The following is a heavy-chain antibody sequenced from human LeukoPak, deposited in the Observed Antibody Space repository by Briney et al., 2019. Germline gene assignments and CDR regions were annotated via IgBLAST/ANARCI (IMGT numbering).Heavy chain of an antibody. CDR3: AITMVRGVRDV. D-gene: IGHD3-10*01. J-gene: IGHJ4*02. Sequence: SVKVSCKACGGTFSSYAISLVRQAPGQGLEWMGRIIPILGIANYAQKFQGRVTITADKSTSTAYMELSSLRSEDTAVYYCAITMVRGVRDVWGQGTLVTVSS. V-gene: IGHV1-69*04. CDR1: GGTFSSYA. CDR2: IIPILGIA.